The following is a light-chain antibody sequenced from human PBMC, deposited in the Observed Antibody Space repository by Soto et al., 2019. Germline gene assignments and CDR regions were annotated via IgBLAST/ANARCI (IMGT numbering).Light chain of an antibody. CDR3: QQRRTWPPLT. CDR2: DAS. Sequence: EIVLTQSPATLSLSPGERATLSCRASQSVSNFLAWYQQKPGQAPRLLIYDASTRATGIPARFSGSGSGTAFALTISSLETEDFAVDYCQQRRTWPPLTFGGGTKVEIK. CDR1: QSVSNF. J-gene: IGKJ4*01. V-gene: IGKV3-11*01.